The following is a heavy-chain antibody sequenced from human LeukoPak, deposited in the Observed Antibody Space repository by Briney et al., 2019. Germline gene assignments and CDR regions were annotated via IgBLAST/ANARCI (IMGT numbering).Heavy chain of an antibody. CDR1: GGSTSSSSYY. Sequence: SETLSLTCTVSGGSTSSSSYYWGWIRQPPGKGLEWIGSIYYSGSTYYNPSLKSRVTISVDTSKNQFSLKLSSVTAADTAVYYCARQGDGYNLQPQFDYWGQGTLVTVSS. V-gene: IGHV4-39*01. J-gene: IGHJ4*02. CDR3: ARQGDGYNLQPQFDY. CDR2: IYYSGST. D-gene: IGHD5-24*01.